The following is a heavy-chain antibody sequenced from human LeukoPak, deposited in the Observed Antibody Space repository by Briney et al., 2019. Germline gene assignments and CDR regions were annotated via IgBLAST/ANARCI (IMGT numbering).Heavy chain of an antibody. V-gene: IGHV1-46*01. CDR2: ITPSGGST. J-gene: IGHJ3*02. CDR1: GYTLTSYY. Sequence: ASVKVSCKASGYTLTSYYIHWVRQAPGQGLEWMGLITPSGGSTSYAHKFQGRVTMTRDMSTSTVYMELSSLRSEDTAVYYCAREMPAAAGSDAFDIWGQGTMVTVSS. D-gene: IGHD6-13*01. CDR3: AREMPAAAGSDAFDI.